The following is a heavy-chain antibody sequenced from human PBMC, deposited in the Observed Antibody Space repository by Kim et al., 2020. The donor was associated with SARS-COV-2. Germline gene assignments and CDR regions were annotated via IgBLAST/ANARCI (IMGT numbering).Heavy chain of an antibody. V-gene: IGHV3-23*01. Sequence: GGSLRLSCAASGFTFSSYAMSWVRQAPGKGLEWVSAISGSGHSTYYADSVKGRFTISRDNSKNTLYLQVNSLRAEDTAVYFCARPYGDYEDYWGQGTLVTVSS. CDR3: ARPYGDYEDY. J-gene: IGHJ4*02. CDR2: ISGSGHST. D-gene: IGHD4-17*01. CDR1: GFTFSSYA.